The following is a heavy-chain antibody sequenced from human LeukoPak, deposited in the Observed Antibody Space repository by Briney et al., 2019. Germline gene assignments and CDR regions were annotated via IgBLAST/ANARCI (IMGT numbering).Heavy chain of an antibody. D-gene: IGHD2-2*01. CDR2: ISGSGGGT. CDR3: AKMGGRISAAVDN. Sequence: PGGSLRLSCAASGFTFNTYAMSWVRQAPGKGLEWVSGISGSGGGTYYADSVKGRFTISRDNSKSTLYLQTNSLRVEDTAVYYCAKMGGRISAAVDNWGQGTLVTVSS. V-gene: IGHV3-23*01. CDR1: GFTFNTYA. J-gene: IGHJ4*02.